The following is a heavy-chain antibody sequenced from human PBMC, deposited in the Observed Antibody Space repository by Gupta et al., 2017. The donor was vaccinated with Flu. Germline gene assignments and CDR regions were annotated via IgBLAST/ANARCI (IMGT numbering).Heavy chain of an antibody. CDR1: GISFMNYG. CDR3: ARDRDWRGNFDY. J-gene: IGHJ4*02. D-gene: IGHD3/OR15-3a*01. CDR2: KWYDGSNK. Sequence: QVHLVESGGGVVQPGGSLRLSGAAFGISFMNYGMHWVRQAQGNGLEWVAAKWYDGSNKFYADSVKGRFTISRDNSQNTLFLQMNSLRAEDTAVYYYARDRDWRGNFDYWGQGTLVTVSS. V-gene: IGHV3-33*01.